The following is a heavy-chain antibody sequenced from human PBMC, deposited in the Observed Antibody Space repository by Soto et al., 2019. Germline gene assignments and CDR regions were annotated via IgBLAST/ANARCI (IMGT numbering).Heavy chain of an antibody. J-gene: IGHJ4*02. V-gene: IGHV3-23*01. CDR1: GFTFSSYA. CDR2: ISGSGIST. Sequence: EVQLLESGGGLVQPGGSLRLSCAASGFTFSSYAMSWVRQAPGKGLEWVSAISGSGISTYYADSVKGRFTISRDNSKNTLYQQMNSLRAEDTAVYSCAKEYKYSSGWEPIDYWGQGTLVTVSS. CDR3: AKEYKYSSGWEPIDY. D-gene: IGHD6-19*01.